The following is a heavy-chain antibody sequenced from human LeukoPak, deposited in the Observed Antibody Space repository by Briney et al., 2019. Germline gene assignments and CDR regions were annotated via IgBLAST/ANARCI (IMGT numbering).Heavy chain of an antibody. J-gene: IGHJ6*02. D-gene: IGHD1-26*01. CDR2: IYYSGST. CDR3: ARFMGWENYYGMDV. V-gene: IGHV4-31*03. Sequence: SETLSLTCTVSGGSISSGGYSWSWIRQHPGKGLEWVGYIYYSGSTYYNPSLKSRVTISVDTSKNQFSLKLSSVTAADTAVYYCARFMGWENYYGMDVWGQGTTVIVSS. CDR1: GGSISSGGYS.